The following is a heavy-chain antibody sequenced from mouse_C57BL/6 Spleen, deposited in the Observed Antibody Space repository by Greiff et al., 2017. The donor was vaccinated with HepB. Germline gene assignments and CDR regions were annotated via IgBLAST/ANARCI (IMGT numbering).Heavy chain of an antibody. CDR1: GYTFTSYW. J-gene: IGHJ3*01. D-gene: IGHD2-5*01. Sequence: QVQLQQPGAELVKPGASVKLSCKASGYTFTSYWMHWVKQRPGQGLEWSGMIHPNSGSTNYNEKFKSKATLTVDKSSSTAYMQLSSLTSEDSAVYYCASYSNYVDAYWGQGTLVTVSA. V-gene: IGHV1-64*01. CDR2: IHPNSGST. CDR3: ASYSNYVDAY.